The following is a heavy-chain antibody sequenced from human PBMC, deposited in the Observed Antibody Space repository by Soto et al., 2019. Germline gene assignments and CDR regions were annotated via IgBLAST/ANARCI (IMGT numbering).Heavy chain of an antibody. J-gene: IGHJ5*02. Sequence: QVQLQQWGAGLLKPSETLSLTCAVYGGSFSGYYWSWIRQPPGKGLEWIGEISHIGNTNYNPSLRSRVTISVDTSKTQFSLKLSSVTAADTAVYYWARGLPGRLLNHWGQGTLVTVSS. V-gene: IGHV4-34*01. D-gene: IGHD3-22*01. CDR1: GGSFSGYY. CDR3: ARGLPGRLLNH. CDR2: ISHIGNT.